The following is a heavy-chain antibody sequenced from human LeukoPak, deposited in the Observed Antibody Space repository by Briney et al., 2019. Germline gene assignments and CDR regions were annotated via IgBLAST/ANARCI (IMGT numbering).Heavy chain of an antibody. Sequence: PGGSLRLSCAASGFTFSSYWMHWVRQAPGKGLVWVSRINSDGSSTSYADSVKGRFTISRDNAKNTLYLQMNSLRAEDTAVYYCASGPTPDESGYYYYYGTDVWGQGTTVTVSS. V-gene: IGHV3-74*01. CDR1: GFTFSSYW. CDR3: ASGPTPDESGYYYYYGTDV. D-gene: IGHD1-14*01. CDR2: INSDGSST. J-gene: IGHJ6*02.